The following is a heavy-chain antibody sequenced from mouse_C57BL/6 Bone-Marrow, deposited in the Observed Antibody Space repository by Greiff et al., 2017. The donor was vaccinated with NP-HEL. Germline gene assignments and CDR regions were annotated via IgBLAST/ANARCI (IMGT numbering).Heavy chain of an antibody. CDR3: ARHLFYGNYVFAY. CDR1: GFTFSDYY. CDR2: ISNGGGST. Sequence: EVQRVESGGGLVQPGGSLKLSCAASGFTFSDYYMYWVRQTPEKRLEWVAYISNGGGSTYYPDTVKGRFTISRDNAKNTLYLQMSRLKSEDTAMYYCARHLFYGNYVFAYWGQGTLVTVSA. D-gene: IGHD2-1*01. J-gene: IGHJ3*01. V-gene: IGHV5-12*01.